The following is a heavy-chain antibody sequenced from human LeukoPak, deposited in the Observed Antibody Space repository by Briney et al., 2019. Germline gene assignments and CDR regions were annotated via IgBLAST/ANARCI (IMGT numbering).Heavy chain of an antibody. CDR2: ISCSGGST. CDR3: AKDQRAYGDYVPFDY. CDR1: GFTFSSYA. Sequence: GGSLRLSCAASGFTFSSYAMSWVRQAPGKGLEWVSAISCSGGSTYYTDSVKGRFTISRDNSKNTLYLQMNSLRAEATAVYYCAKDQRAYGDYVPFDYWGQGTLVTVSS. V-gene: IGHV3-23*01. J-gene: IGHJ4*02. D-gene: IGHD4-17*01.